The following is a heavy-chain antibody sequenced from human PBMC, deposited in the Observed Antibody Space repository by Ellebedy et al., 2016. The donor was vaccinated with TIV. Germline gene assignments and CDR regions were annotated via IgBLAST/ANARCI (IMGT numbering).Heavy chain of an antibody. V-gene: IGHV1-2*02. D-gene: IGHD1-14*01. Sequence: AASVKVSCKASGYTFTDSYLHWVRQAPGQGLQWMGWINPSGGGPRYAQTFQGRVTMTRDTSIRTAYMELTGLQSDYTAVFFCARCRPITTAATPPFDVWGQGTMVTVSS. CDR1: GYTFTDSY. CDR2: INPSGGGP. J-gene: IGHJ3*01. CDR3: ARCRPITTAATPPFDV.